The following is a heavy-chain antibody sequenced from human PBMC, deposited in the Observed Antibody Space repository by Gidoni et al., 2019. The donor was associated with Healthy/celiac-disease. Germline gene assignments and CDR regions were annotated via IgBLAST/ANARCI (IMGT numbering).Heavy chain of an antibody. CDR1: GFTFRSYE. CDR2: IRSSGSTI. Sequence: EVLLVASGGGLVQPGGSLRLPCSASGFTFRSYEMNWVLQAPGKGLEWVVYIRSSGSTIYYADAVKGRCTISRDNAKNTLYLQMNSRRAEDTAVYYCARDEDYSNYEAFDIWGQGTMVTVSS. V-gene: IGHV3-48*03. J-gene: IGHJ3*02. D-gene: IGHD4-4*01. CDR3: ARDEDYSNYEAFDI.